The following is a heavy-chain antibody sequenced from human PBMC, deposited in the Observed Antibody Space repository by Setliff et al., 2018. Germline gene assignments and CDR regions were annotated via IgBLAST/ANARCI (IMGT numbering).Heavy chain of an antibody. CDR1: GFTFSNAW. V-gene: IGHV3-15*01. Sequence: GGSLRLSCAASGFTFSNAWMSWVRQAPGKGLEWVGRIKSKTDGGTTDYAAPVKGRFTISRDDSKNTLYLQMNSLKMEDTAVYYCATPGFISGRFDYWGQGSLVTVSS. CDR2: IKSKTDGGTT. J-gene: IGHJ4*02. D-gene: IGHD6-19*01. CDR3: ATPGFISGRFDY.